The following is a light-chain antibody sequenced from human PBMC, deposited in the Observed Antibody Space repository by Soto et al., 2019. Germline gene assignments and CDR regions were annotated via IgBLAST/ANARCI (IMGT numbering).Light chain of an antibody. CDR3: HQYSTLPWT. CDR2: WAS. Sequence: DFVMTQSPDSLAVSLGERATINCRSSQSVLFSPNNKNYLAWFQQKPGQSPKLLIYWASTRESGVPDRFSGSGSGTDFTLTINSLQAEDVGVYFCHQYSTLPWTFGQGTKVEIK. V-gene: IGKV4-1*01. J-gene: IGKJ1*01. CDR1: QSVLFSPNNKNY.